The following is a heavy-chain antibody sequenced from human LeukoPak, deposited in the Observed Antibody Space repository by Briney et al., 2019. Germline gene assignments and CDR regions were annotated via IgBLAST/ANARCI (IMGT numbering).Heavy chain of an antibody. V-gene: IGHV3-7*01. CDR3: ARDSTYYYGSGSYFDH. CDR1: GFTFSSYW. Sequence: PGGSLRLSCAASGFTFSSYWMSWVRQAPGKGLEWVANIKQDGSEKYYVDSVKGRFTISRDNAKNSLYLQMNSLRAEDTAVYYCARDSTYYYGSGSYFDHWGQGTLVTVSS. CDR2: IKQDGSEK. J-gene: IGHJ4*02. D-gene: IGHD3-10*01.